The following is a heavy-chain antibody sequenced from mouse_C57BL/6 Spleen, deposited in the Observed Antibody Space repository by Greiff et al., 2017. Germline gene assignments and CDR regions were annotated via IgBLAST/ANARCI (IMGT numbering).Heavy chain of an antibody. CDR2: ISYSGST. V-gene: IGHV3-1*01. Sequence: EVMLVESGPGMVKPSQSLSLTCTVTGYSITSGYDWHWIRHFPGNKLEWMGYISYSGSTNYNPSLKSRISITHDTSKSHFFLKLNSVTTEDTATYYCARGAYYSNYGFAYWGQGTLVTVSA. CDR1: GYSITSGYD. J-gene: IGHJ3*01. CDR3: ARGAYYSNYGFAY. D-gene: IGHD2-5*01.